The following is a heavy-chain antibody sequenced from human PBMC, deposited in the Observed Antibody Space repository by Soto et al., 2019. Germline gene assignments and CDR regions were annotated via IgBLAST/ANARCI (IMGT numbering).Heavy chain of an antibody. CDR1: GYSFTSYW. CDR2: IYPGDSDT. CDR3: ARHASFSAARPPRELDY. D-gene: IGHD6-6*01. V-gene: IGHV5-51*01. Sequence: PGGSLKISCKGSGYSFTSYWIGGVRQMPGEGLEWMGIIYPGDSDTRYSPSFQGQVTTSADKSISTAYLQWSSLKASDTAMYYCARHASFSAARPPRELDYWGQGTQVTVSS. J-gene: IGHJ4*02.